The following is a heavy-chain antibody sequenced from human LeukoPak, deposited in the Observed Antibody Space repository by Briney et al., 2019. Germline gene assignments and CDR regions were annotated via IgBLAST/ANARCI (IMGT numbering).Heavy chain of an antibody. Sequence: GGSLRLSCAASGFTFSSYEMSWVRQAPGKGLEWVSVIYSGGSTYYADSVKGRFTISRDNSKNTLYLQMNSLRAEDTAVYYCARGSGWYAEYFQHWGQGTLVTVSS. CDR1: GFTFSSYE. V-gene: IGHV3-53*01. J-gene: IGHJ1*01. CDR2: IYSGGST. D-gene: IGHD6-19*01. CDR3: ARGSGWYAEYFQH.